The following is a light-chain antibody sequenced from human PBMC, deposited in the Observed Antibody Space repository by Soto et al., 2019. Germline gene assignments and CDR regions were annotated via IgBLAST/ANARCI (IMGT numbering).Light chain of an antibody. J-gene: IGKJ1*01. CDR1: QNISQW. CDR3: QQYNGYSWT. CDR2: DAS. Sequence: DIQMTQSPSTLSASVGDRVAITCRASQNISQWVAWYQQKPGRAPELLIYDASKLKSGVPSRFSGSGSGTEFSLTITSLQPDDSAMYYCQQYNGYSWTFGRGTKVEIK. V-gene: IGKV1-5*01.